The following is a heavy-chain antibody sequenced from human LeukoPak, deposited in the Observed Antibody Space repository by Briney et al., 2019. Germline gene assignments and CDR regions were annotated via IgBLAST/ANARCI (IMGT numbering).Heavy chain of an antibody. D-gene: IGHD5-12*01. Sequence: GGSLRLSCAAPGFTFSSYTMNWVRQAPGKGLEWVSSISSSSNYIHYAASEKGRITISRDNAKNSLYLQMNSLRGEDTAVYYCAREGYGYWGQGTLVTVSS. V-gene: IGHV3-21*01. CDR1: GFTFSSYT. CDR2: ISSSSNYI. CDR3: AREGYGY. J-gene: IGHJ4*02.